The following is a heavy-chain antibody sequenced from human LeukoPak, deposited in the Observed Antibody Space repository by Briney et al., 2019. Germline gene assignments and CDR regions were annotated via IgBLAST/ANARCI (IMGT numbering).Heavy chain of an antibody. CDR3: ATSGFRGGGSYAFDI. V-gene: IGHV3-7*03. CDR2: IKQDGIEK. D-gene: IGHD2-15*01. J-gene: IGHJ3*02. CDR1: GFTFSNYA. Sequence: GGSLRLSCAASGFTFSNYAMSWVRQAPGKGLEWVANIKQDGIEKYYVDSVKGRFTISRDNAKNSLYLQMNSLRAEDTAVYYCATSGFRGGGSYAFDIWGQGTMVTVSS.